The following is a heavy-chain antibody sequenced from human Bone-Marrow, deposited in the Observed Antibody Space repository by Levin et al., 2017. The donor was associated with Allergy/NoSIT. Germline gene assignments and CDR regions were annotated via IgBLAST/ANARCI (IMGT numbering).Heavy chain of an antibody. CDR1: GYTFTGYY. V-gene: IGHV1-2*02. Sequence: ASVKVSCKASGYTFTGYYMHWVRQAPGQGLEWMGWINPNSGDTKYAQKFQDRVTMTRDTSITTAHMELKRRISDDTAVYYCARQNERYFDPWGQGTLVTVSS. D-gene: IGHD1-1*01. J-gene: IGHJ4*02. CDR2: INPNSGDT. CDR3: ARQNERYFDP.